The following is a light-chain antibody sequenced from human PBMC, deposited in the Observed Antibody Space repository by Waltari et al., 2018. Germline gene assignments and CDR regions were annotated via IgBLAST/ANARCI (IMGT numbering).Light chain of an antibody. CDR1: SSDVGSYNL. CDR3: CSYTAGSTWV. Sequence: QSALTQPASVSGSPGQSITISCTGTSSDVGSYNLVSWYQQHPGKAPKLIIYEGSNRPSGVSHRFAGSKSGNTASLTISGLQAEDGGDYYCCSYTAGSTWVFGGGTKLTVL. CDR2: EGS. J-gene: IGLJ3*02. V-gene: IGLV2-23*01.